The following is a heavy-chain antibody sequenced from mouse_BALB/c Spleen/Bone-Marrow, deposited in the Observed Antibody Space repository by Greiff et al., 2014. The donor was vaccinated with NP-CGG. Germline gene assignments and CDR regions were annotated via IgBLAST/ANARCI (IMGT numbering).Heavy chain of an antibody. V-gene: IGHV1S81*02. CDR3: ARDWDEAYYFDY. Sequence: QVHVKQSGAELVKPGASVKLSCKASGYTFTSYWMHWVKQRPGQGLEWIGEINPSNGRTNYNEKFKSKATLTVDKSSSTAYMQLSSLTSEDSAVYYCARDWDEAYYFDYWGQGTTLTVSS. CDR1: GYTFTSYW. CDR2: INPSNGRT. J-gene: IGHJ2*01. D-gene: IGHD4-1*01.